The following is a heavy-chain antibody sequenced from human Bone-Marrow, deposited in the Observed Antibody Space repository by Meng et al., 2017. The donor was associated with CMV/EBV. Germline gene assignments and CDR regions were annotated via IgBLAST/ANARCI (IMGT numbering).Heavy chain of an antibody. CDR1: GYTFTGYY. D-gene: IGHD2-2*02. J-gene: IGHJ3*02. CDR3: ARIGTYCSSTSCYTFDI. Sequence: ASVKVSCKASGYTFTGYYMHWVRQAPGQGLEWMGWINPNSGGTNYAQKFQGRVTMTRDTSISTAYMELSRLRSGDTAVYYCARIGTYCSSTSCYTFDIWGQGTMVTVSS. CDR2: INPNSGGT. V-gene: IGHV1-2*02.